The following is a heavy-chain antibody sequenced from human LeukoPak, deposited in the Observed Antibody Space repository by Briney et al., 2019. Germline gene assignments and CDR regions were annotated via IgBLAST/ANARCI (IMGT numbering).Heavy chain of an antibody. Sequence: GGSLRLSCAASGFTLSSFDMHWVRRPTGQGLEWVSTIGTASDTYYPGSVEGRFTLSRDNAKNSLYLQMNSLTAGDTAVYYCARGPPRGKYYYMDVWGKGTTVNVSS. CDR1: GFTLSSFD. J-gene: IGHJ6*03. CDR2: IGTASDT. CDR3: ARGPPRGKYYYMDV. V-gene: IGHV3-13*01. D-gene: IGHD1-1*01.